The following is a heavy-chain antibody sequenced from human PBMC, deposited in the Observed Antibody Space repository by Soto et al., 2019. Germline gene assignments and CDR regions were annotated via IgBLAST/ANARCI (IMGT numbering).Heavy chain of an antibody. V-gene: IGHV4-4*07. Sequence: PSETLSLTCTVSGGSISSYYWSWIRQPAGKGLEWIGRIYTSGSTNYNPSLKSRVTMSVDTSKNQFSLKLSSVTAADTAVYYCARESYDFWSGYRTFDYWGQGTLVTVSS. J-gene: IGHJ4*02. D-gene: IGHD3-3*01. CDR3: ARESYDFWSGYRTFDY. CDR2: IYTSGST. CDR1: GGSISSYY.